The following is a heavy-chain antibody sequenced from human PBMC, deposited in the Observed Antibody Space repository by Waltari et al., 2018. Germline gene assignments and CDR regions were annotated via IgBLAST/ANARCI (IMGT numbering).Heavy chain of an antibody. CDR2: IRSSGLTT. J-gene: IGHJ3*02. CDR3: AKDGYYYDHDAFDI. Sequence: EVQLVESGGGLVQPGGSLRLSCAASGFTFSSYAMSWVRQAPGKGLDWVSGIRSSGLTTDSADSLRGRFTISRDNSKNTLYLQMNSLRAEVTAVYYCAKDGYYYDHDAFDIWGQGTMVTVSS. CDR1: GFTFSSYA. V-gene: IGHV3-23*04. D-gene: IGHD3-22*01.